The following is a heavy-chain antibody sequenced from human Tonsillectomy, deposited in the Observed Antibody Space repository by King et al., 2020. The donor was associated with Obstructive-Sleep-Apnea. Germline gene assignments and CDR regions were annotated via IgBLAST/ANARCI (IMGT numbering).Heavy chain of an antibody. CDR3: TTAILSVRYFDY. J-gene: IGHJ4*02. V-gene: IGHV3-15*01. Sequence: VQLVESGGGLVKPGGSLRLSCAASGFTFSNAWMSWVRQAPGKGLEWVGRIKSKTDGGTTDYAAPGKGRFTISRDDSKNTLYLQMNSLKTEDTAVYYCTTAILSVRYFDYWGQGTLVTVSS. CDR1: GFTFSNAW. CDR2: IKSKTDGGTT. D-gene: IGHD3-9*01.